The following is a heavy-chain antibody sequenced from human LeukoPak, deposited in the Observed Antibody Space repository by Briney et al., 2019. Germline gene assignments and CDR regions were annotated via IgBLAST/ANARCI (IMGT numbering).Heavy chain of an antibody. CDR1: GFTFSNAW. D-gene: IGHD1-1*01. CDR2: IKSKTDGGTS. Sequence: GGSLRLSCAASGFTFSNAWMSWVRQAPGKGLEWVGRIKSKTDGGTSDYAAPVKGRFTISRDDSKNTLYLQMNSLKTEDTAVYYCTTDGAYNWNDVAWFDPWGQGTLVTVSS. J-gene: IGHJ5*02. V-gene: IGHV3-15*01. CDR3: TTDGAYNWNDVAWFDP.